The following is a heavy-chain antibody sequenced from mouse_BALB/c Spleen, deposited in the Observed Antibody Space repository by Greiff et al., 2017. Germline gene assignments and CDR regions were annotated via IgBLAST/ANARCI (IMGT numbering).Heavy chain of an antibody. V-gene: IGHV5-12-1*01. CDR1: GFAFSSYD. Sequence: DVMLVESGGGLVKPGGSLKLSCAASGFAFSSYDMSWVRQTPEKRLEWVAYISSGGGSTYYPDTVKGRFTISRDNAKNTLYLQMSSLKSEDTAMYYCARQTGSSFDYWGQGTTLTVSS. D-gene: IGHD1-1*01. J-gene: IGHJ2*01. CDR2: ISSGGGST. CDR3: ARQTGSSFDY.